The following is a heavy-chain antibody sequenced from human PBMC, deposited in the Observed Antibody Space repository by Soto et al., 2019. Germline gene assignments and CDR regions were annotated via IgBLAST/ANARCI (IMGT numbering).Heavy chain of an antibody. CDR2: IFDSGTT. CDR1: GGSITSDYSC. CDR3: ARGEERVAMPSGD. D-gene: IGHD2-2*01. Sequence: SETLSLTCTVSGGSITSDYSCWSWIRQPPGEGLEWIGHIFDSGTTYTNPSLRSQVAISLDTSKNHFSLTLSSVTAADTAVYYCARGEERVAMPSGDWGQGTLVTVSS. V-gene: IGHV4-30-4*02. J-gene: IGHJ4*02.